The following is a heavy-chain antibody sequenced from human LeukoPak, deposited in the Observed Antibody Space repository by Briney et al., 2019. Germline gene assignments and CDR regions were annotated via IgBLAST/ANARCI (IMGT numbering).Heavy chain of an antibody. CDR2: INPDGSQK. CDR1: GFTFSSYW. Sequence: GGSLRLSCAASGFTFSSYWMSWVRQAPGKGLERVANINPDGSQKYYVDSVKGRFTISRDNTKSSLSLQMNSLGAEDTAMYYCAKLLGTATIFDYWGQGTLVTVSS. D-gene: IGHD5-24*01. V-gene: IGHV3-7*01. CDR3: AKLLGTATIFDY. J-gene: IGHJ4*02.